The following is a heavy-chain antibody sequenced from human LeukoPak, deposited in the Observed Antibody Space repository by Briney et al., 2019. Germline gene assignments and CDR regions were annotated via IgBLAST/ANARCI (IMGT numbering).Heavy chain of an antibody. D-gene: IGHD1-20*01. Sequence: SETLSLTCTVSGGSISGYYWNWIRQPPGKGLEWIGYIYYSGSTNYNSSLKSRVTISVDTSRNQFSLKLRSVTAADTAMYYCARAMTGTTGVSDHWGQGTLVTVSS. CDR2: IYYSGST. V-gene: IGHV4-59*01. CDR1: GGSISGYY. J-gene: IGHJ4*02. CDR3: ARAMTGTTGVSDH.